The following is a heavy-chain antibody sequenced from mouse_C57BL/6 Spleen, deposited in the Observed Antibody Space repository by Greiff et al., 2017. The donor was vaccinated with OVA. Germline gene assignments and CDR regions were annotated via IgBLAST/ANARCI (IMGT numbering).Heavy chain of an antibody. V-gene: IGHV5-15*04. CDR2: TSNLAYSI. J-gene: IGHJ4*01. Sequence: EVKLVESGGGLVQPGGSLKLSCAASGFTFSDYGMAWVRQAPRTGPEWVAFTSNLAYSIYYADTVTCRFTISRENAKNTLYLEMSSLRSEDTAIYYCAREGGNYVGAMNYWGQGTSVTVSS. D-gene: IGHD2-1*01. CDR3: AREGGNYVGAMNY. CDR1: GFTFSDYG.